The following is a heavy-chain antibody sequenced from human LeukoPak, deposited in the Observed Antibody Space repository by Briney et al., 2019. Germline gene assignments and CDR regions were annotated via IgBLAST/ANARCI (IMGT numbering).Heavy chain of an antibody. V-gene: IGHV3-21*01. J-gene: IGHJ4*02. Sequence: PGGSLRLSCAASGFAFDDYSMNWVRQAPGKGLEWVSSISSSSSYIYYADSVKGRFTISRDNAKNSLYLQMNSPRAEDTAVYYCARGEIAYSSSWYNYWGQGTLVTVSS. D-gene: IGHD6-13*01. CDR1: GFAFDDYS. CDR3: ARGEIAYSSSWYNY. CDR2: ISSSSSYI.